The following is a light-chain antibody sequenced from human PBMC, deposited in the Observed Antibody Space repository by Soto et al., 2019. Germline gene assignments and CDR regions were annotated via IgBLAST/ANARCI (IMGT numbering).Light chain of an antibody. Sequence: DIQMTQSPSSVSASVGDRVTITCRASQGISSWLAWYQQKPGKAPKLLMFAASSLQSGVPSRFSGGGSGTDFTFIISGLQPEDFATYYCKQTNTFPLTFGGGTKVDIK. J-gene: IGKJ4*01. CDR3: KQTNTFPLT. CDR1: QGISSW. V-gene: IGKV1D-12*01. CDR2: AAS.